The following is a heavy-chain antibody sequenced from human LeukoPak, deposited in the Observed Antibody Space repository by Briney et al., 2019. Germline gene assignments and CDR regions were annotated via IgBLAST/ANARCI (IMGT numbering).Heavy chain of an antibody. CDR3: ARGVGATSSVY. Sequence: GGSLRLSCAASGFTFTGYYMHWVRQAPGQGLEWMGWINPNSGGTNYAQKFQGRVTMTRDTSISTAYMELSRLRSDDTAVYYCARGVGATSSVYWGQGTLVTVSS. D-gene: IGHD1-26*01. CDR2: INPNSGGT. J-gene: IGHJ4*02. CDR1: GFTFTGYY. V-gene: IGHV1-2*02.